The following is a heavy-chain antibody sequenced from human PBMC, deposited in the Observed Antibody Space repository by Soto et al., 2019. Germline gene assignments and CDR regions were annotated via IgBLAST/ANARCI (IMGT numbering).Heavy chain of an antibody. CDR3: ACAGGRLGELHDSCFDL. V-gene: IGHV4-59*01. J-gene: IGHJ5*02. Sequence: SETLSLTCTVSGGSISSYYWSWIRQPPGKGLEWIGYIYYSGSTNYNPSLKSRVTISVDTSKNQFSLKLSSVTAADTAVYYCACAGGRLGELHDSCFDLWGQGTLVTGSS. CDR1: GGSISSYY. D-gene: IGHD2-15*01. CDR2: IYYSGST.